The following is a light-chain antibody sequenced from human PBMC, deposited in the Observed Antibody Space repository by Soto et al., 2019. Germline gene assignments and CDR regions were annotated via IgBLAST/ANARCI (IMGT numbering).Light chain of an antibody. Sequence: EVVLTQSPATLSVSPGDRATLSCRASQSVSRNLAWYQQKPGQAPRLLIYGASTRATGVPARLSGSGSATESTLSISSLQSEDVAVYYCQQYGDWPPETFGQGTKLEI. CDR3: QQYGDWPPET. CDR2: GAS. J-gene: IGKJ2*01. CDR1: QSVSRN. V-gene: IGKV3-15*01.